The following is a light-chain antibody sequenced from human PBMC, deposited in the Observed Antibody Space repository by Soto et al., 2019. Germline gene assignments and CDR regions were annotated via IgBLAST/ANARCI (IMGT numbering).Light chain of an antibody. CDR1: QSVTSNY. V-gene: IGKV3-20*01. CDR2: GAS. CDR3: QQYGSSPAT. J-gene: IGKJ2*01. Sequence: EIVLTQSPGTLSLSPGERATLSCRASQSVTSNYLAWYQQKPGQAPGLLIYGASSRASGIPDRFSGSGSGTDFTLTIGRLEPEDFAVYYCQQYGSSPATFGQGTKLEIK.